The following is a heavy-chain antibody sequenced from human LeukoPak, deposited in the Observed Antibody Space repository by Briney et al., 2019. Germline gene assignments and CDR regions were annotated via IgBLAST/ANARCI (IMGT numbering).Heavy chain of an antibody. CDR3: ARLSGYSSGHYYSDY. CDR2: IYYRGST. Sequence: ASETLSLTCTVSGGSISSDYWSWIRQPPGKGLEWIGYIYYRGSTNYNPSLESRVTISVDTSKNQFSLKLSSVTAADTAVYYCARLSGYSSGHYYSDYWGQGTLVTVSS. J-gene: IGHJ4*02. V-gene: IGHV4-59*01. D-gene: IGHD3-22*01. CDR1: GGSISSDY.